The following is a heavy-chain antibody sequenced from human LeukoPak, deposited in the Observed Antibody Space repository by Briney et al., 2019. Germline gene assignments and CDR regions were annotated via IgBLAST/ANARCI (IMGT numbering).Heavy chain of an antibody. Sequence: GGSLRLSCAASGFTFSSFAMTWVRQAPGKGLEWVSSISDSDDSTYYADSVKGRFTISRDNSKNTLYLQMNSLRDEDTAVYYCAKGSYSSTWYPAEYFQHWGQGTLVTVSS. CDR2: ISDSDDST. D-gene: IGHD6-13*01. CDR1: GFTFSSFA. CDR3: AKGSYSSTWYPAEYFQH. V-gene: IGHV3-23*01. J-gene: IGHJ1*01.